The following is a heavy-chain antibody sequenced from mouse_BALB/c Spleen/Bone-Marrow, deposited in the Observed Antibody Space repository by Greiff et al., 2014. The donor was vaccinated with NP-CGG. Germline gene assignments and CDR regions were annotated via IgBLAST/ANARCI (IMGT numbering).Heavy chain of an antibody. D-gene: IGHD1-1*01. J-gene: IGHJ2*01. CDR2: IDPANGNT. CDR3: ARNYGSSLDY. CDR1: GFNIEDSY. V-gene: IGHV14-3*02. Sequence: EVQLQESGAEIVKPGASVKSSCTTSGFNIEDSYIYWMKQRPEQGLEWIGRIDPANGNTKYDPKFQGKATITVDTSSATAYLQLSSLTSEDAAVYCCARNYGSSLDYWGQGTTLTVSS.